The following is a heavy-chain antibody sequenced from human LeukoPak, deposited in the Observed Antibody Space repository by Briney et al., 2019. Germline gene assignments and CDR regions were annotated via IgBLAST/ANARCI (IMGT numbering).Heavy chain of an antibody. J-gene: IGHJ4*02. V-gene: IGHV2-70*11. Sequence: SDPALVKPTQTLTLTCTFSGFSLSTSGMCVSWIRQPPGKALEWLARIDWDDDKYYSTSLKTRLTISKDTSKTQVVLTMPNMDPVDTATYYCARTYRRRGSGHFDYWGQGTLVTVSS. D-gene: IGHD2-15*01. CDR2: IDWDDDK. CDR3: ARTYRRRGSGHFDY. CDR1: GFSLSTSGMC.